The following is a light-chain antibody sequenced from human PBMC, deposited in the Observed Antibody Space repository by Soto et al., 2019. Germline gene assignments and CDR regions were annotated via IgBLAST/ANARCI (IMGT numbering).Light chain of an antibody. Sequence: QSALTQPASVSGSPGQSITISCTGTSSDVGGYNYVSWYQQHPGKAPKLMIYDVSNRPSGVSKRFSGSKSGNTASLTIYGLQAEDEADYYCSSYTSSSTLYVFGTGTKLTVL. CDR2: DVS. CDR3: SSYTSSSTLYV. V-gene: IGLV2-14*01. CDR1: SSDVGGYNY. J-gene: IGLJ1*01.